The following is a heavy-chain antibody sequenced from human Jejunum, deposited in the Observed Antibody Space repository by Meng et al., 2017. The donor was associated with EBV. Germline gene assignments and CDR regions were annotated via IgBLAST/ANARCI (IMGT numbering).Heavy chain of an antibody. CDR2: IYYSGST. CDR1: GYSISSTNW. Sequence: QVQSQEFGPGLVKPSDNRSLTCAVSGYSISSTNWWGWIRQPPGKGLEWIGYIYYSGSTYYNPSLKSRVTMSVDTSKNQFSLKLISVTAVDTAVYYCARTPSGSYYHYYGMDVWGQGTTVTVSS. V-gene: IGHV4-28*01. J-gene: IGHJ6*02. D-gene: IGHD1-26*01. CDR3: ARTPSGSYYHYYGMDV.